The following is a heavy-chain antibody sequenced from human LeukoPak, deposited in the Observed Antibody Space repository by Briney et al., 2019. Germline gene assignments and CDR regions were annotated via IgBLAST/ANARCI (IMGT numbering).Heavy chain of an antibody. V-gene: IGHV3-33*08. CDR3: ARITLYSSSWYYFDY. CDR2: IWYDGSNK. J-gene: IGHJ4*02. CDR1: GFTFSSYA. Sequence: GGSLRLSCAASGFTFSSYAMSWVRQAPGKGLEWVAVIWYDGSNKYYANSVKGRFTISRDNSKNTLYLQMNSLRAEGTAVYYCARITLYSSSWYYFDYWGQGTLVTVSS. D-gene: IGHD6-13*01.